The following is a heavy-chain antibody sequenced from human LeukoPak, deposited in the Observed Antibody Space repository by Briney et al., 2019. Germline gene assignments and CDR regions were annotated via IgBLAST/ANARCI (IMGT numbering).Heavy chain of an antibody. Sequence: ASVKVSCKASGYTFTTYAIHWVRQAPGQSLEWMGWIDAGNGNTKYSQKFQGRVTIARDISASTAYMELSSLRSEDTAVYFCAREHDILTAYCMDVWGQGTTVTVSS. CDR1: GYTFTTYA. CDR2: IDAGNGNT. CDR3: AREHDILTAYCMDV. J-gene: IGHJ6*02. D-gene: IGHD3-9*01. V-gene: IGHV1-3*01.